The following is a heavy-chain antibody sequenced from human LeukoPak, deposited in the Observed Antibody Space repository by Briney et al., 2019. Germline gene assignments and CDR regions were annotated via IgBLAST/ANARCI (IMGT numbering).Heavy chain of an antibody. CDR3: ASNDFWSGYLNPPSDAFDI. Sequence: ASVKVSCKASGYTFTGYYMHWVRQAPGQGLEWMGWINPNSGGTNYAQKFQGRVTMTRDTSISTAYMELSRLRSDDTAVYYCASNDFWSGYLNPPSDAFDIWGQGTMVTVSS. V-gene: IGHV1-2*02. CDR2: INPNSGGT. J-gene: IGHJ3*02. CDR1: GYTFTGYY. D-gene: IGHD3-3*01.